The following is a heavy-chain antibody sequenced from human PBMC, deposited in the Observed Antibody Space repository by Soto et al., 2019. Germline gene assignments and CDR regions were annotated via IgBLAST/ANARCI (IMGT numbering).Heavy chain of an antibody. D-gene: IGHD4-17*01. Sequence: QVQVVQSGAEVKKPGASVTVSCKTSGYTFTSYDISWVRQAPGQGLEWMGWISGYNGNTNYAQKLQGRVTMTTDTSTSTAYLELRSLRSDDTAVYYCARESATTHDGFDIWGQGTMVIVSS. V-gene: IGHV1-18*01. CDR3: ARESATTHDGFDI. CDR1: GYTFTSYD. J-gene: IGHJ3*02. CDR2: ISGYNGNT.